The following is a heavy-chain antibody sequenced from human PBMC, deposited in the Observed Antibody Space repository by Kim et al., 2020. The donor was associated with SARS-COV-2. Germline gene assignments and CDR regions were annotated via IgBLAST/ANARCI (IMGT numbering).Heavy chain of an antibody. V-gene: IGHV7-4-1*02. CDR3: ARGIWGPYRYTDY. CDR2: INTDTGNP. D-gene: IGHD3-16*02. CDR1: GYTFTNNA. J-gene: IGHJ4*02. Sequence: ASVKVSCKASGYTFTNNAISWVRQAPGQGLEWMGWINTDTGNPTYAQAFTRRFVFSVDTSVTTAYLQISSLEAEDTALYYCARGIWGPYRYTDYWGQGTLVTVAS.